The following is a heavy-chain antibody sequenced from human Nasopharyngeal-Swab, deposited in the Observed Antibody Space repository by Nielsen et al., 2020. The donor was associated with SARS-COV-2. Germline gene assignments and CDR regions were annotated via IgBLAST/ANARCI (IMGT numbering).Heavy chain of an antibody. J-gene: IGHJ4*02. D-gene: IGHD1-26*01. V-gene: IGHV4-4*07. CDR3: ARFGATLYYFDY. CDR2: IYTSGST. CDR1: GGSISSYY. Sequence: GSLRLSCTVSGGSISSYYWSWIRQPAGKGLEWIGRIYTSGSTNYNPSLKSRVTISVDTSKNQFSLKLSSVTAADTAVYYCARFGATLYYFDYWGQGTLVTVSS.